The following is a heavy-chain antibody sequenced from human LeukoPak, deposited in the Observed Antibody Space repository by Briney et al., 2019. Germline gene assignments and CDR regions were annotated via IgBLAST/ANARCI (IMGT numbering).Heavy chain of an antibody. CDR1: GFTFSDYY. Sequence: PGGSLRLSCAASGFTFSDYYMSWIRQAPGKGLGWVSYISSSGSTIYYADSVKGRFTISRDNAKNSLYLQMNSLRAEDTAVYYCARDRGNNSSSWHPFDYWGQGTLVTVSS. CDR2: ISSSGSTI. CDR3: ARDRGNNSSSWHPFDY. J-gene: IGHJ4*02. D-gene: IGHD6-13*01. V-gene: IGHV3-11*04.